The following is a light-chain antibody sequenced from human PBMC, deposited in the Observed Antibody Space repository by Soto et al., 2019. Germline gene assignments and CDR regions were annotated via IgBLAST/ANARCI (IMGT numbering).Light chain of an antibody. CDR1: QSVSRY. V-gene: IGKV3-11*01. J-gene: IGKJ1*01. CDR3: QQRSNWPVT. Sequence: EIVLTQSPGTLSLSPGQRATLSCRTSQSVSRYLAWYQQKPGQAPRLLIYDASTRATGISARFSGSGSGTDLTLTISSLESEDFAVYYCQQRSNWPVTFGQGTKVEVK. CDR2: DAS.